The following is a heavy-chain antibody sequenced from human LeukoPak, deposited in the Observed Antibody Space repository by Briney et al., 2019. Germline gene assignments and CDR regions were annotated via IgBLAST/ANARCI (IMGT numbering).Heavy chain of an antibody. CDR2: IYPSEST. Sequence: SETLSLTCTVSGYSISSGYYWGWIRQAPGKGLEWIGSIYPSESTYYNPSLKSRVTISVDTSKNQFSLKLSSVTAADTAVYYCARDPDSLTLFDYWGQGTLVTVSS. CDR3: ARDPDSLTLFDY. D-gene: IGHD2-21*01. CDR1: GYSISSGYY. V-gene: IGHV4-38-2*02. J-gene: IGHJ4*02.